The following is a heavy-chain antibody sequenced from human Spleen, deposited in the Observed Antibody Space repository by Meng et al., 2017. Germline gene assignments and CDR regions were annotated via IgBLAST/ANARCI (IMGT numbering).Heavy chain of an antibody. D-gene: IGHD3-22*01. Sequence: GESLKISCKVSGFTVSHNYMSWVRQAPGKGLEWVSVIYSGGNTYYADSVKGRFTISRDNAKNSLYLQMNSLRAEDTAVYYCARMYDSSGYYQGGMDVWGQGTTVTVSS. J-gene: IGHJ6*02. V-gene: IGHV3-66*01. CDR3: ARMYDSSGYYQGGMDV. CDR1: GFTVSHNY. CDR2: IYSGGNT.